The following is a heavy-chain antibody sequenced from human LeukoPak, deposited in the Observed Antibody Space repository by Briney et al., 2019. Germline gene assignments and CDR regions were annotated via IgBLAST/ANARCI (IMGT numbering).Heavy chain of an antibody. J-gene: IGHJ6*02. D-gene: IGHD3-10*01. Sequence: GGSLRLSCAASGFTVSSSYISWVRQAPGKGLEWLSLIYIGGTTYYADSVKGRFTISRDNSKNTVYLQMNSLRGDDTAVYFCAEEKGDYHGSGSLSSYYDYGMDVWGQGTTVTVSS. CDR3: AEEKGDYHGSGSLSSYYDYGMDV. CDR1: GFTVSSSY. V-gene: IGHV3-66*01. CDR2: IYIGGTT.